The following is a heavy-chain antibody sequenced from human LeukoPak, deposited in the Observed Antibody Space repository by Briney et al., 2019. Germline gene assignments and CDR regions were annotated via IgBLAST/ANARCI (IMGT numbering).Heavy chain of an antibody. D-gene: IGHD1-1*01. V-gene: IGHV3-13*04. J-gene: IGHJ5*02. CDR3: ARGASTGFDP. Sequence: PGGSLRLSCAASGFTFSRYDMHWVRQATGEGLEWVSGIGTAGDIYYLGSVKGRFTLSREDAKNSLYLQMYNLRAGDTAVYYCARGASTGFDPWGQGTLVTVSS. CDR1: GFTFSRYD. CDR2: IGTAGDI.